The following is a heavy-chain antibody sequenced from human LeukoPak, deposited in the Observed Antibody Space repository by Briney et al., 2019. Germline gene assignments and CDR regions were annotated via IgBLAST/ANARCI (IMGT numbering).Heavy chain of an antibody. CDR3: ARGLGPGYFDY. CDR2: INHSGST. CDR1: GGSFSGYY. D-gene: IGHD7-27*01. J-gene: IGHJ4*02. Sequence: ASETLSLTCAVYGGSFSGYYWSWIRQPLGKGLEWIGEINHSGSTNYNPSLKSRVTISVDTSKNQFSLKLSSVTAADTAVYYCARGLGPGYFDYWGQGTLVTVSS. V-gene: IGHV4-34*01.